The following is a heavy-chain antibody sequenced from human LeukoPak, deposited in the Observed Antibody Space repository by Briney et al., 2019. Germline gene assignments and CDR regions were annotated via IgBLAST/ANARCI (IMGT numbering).Heavy chain of an antibody. D-gene: IGHD3-22*01. Sequence: QTGGSLRLSCAASGFTFSDYGMNWVRQAPGKGLEWVSFIRYDATTKYYADSVKGRFSISRDTSKNTVYLQMNSLRVGDTAVYYCARAKFDSSRYYYRGFDIWGQGTMVTVSS. CDR1: GFTFSDYG. V-gene: IGHV3-30*02. CDR2: IRYDATTK. J-gene: IGHJ3*02. CDR3: ARAKFDSSRYYYRGFDI.